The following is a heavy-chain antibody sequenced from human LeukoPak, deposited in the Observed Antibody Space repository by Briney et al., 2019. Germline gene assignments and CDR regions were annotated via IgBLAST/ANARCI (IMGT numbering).Heavy chain of an antibody. D-gene: IGHD3-3*01. Sequence: PETLCLTCTVSGGSISSYYWSWVRQPPRKGLEWIGFIFYSGSTNYNPSLKSRVTISRNTAKTQFSLKRRSVAAAETAVYYWARRTFWSGHYHDYWGQGTLDTVSS. CDR3: ARRTFWSGHYHDY. CDR2: IFYSGST. CDR1: GGSISSYY. V-gene: IGHV4-59*01. J-gene: IGHJ4*02.